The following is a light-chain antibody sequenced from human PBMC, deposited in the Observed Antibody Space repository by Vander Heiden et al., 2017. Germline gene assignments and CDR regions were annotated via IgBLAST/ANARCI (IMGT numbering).Light chain of an antibody. V-gene: IGLV1-44*01. Sequence: QSVLTQPPSTSGTPAQRVTISCSGSSSNIGSNAVNWYQRLPGAAPRLLIYNNDQRPSGVPDRFSGSKSGTSASLSVSGLRSEDEADYYCAAWDDSLTGLVFGGGTKLTVL. CDR2: NND. CDR1: SSNIGSNA. J-gene: IGLJ2*01. CDR3: AAWDDSLTGLV.